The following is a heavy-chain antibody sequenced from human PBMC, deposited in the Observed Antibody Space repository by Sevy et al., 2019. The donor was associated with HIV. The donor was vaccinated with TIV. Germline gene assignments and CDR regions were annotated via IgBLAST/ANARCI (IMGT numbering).Heavy chain of an antibody. CDR3: SRGLYYYDMRGHQEPGDY. Sequence: GGSLRLSCAASGITLTPYWMHWVRQVPGKGLVWVSRINSDGGSTSYAESVKGRFTISRDNGKNTLYLQMKGLRVEDTAVYFCSRGLYYYDMRGHQEPGDYWGQGVLVTVSS. J-gene: IGHJ4*02. CDR1: GITLTPYW. V-gene: IGHV3-74*01. D-gene: IGHD3-22*01. CDR2: INSDGGST.